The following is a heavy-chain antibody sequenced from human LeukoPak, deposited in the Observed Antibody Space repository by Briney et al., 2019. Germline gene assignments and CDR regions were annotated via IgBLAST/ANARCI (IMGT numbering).Heavy chain of an antibody. Sequence: PSQTLSLTCTVSGGSISSGGYYWSWIRQHPGKGLEWIGYIYYSGSTYYNPSLKSRVTISVDTSKNQFSLKLSSVTAADTAVYYCARVLQGDSSGYLGDYGMDVWGQGTTVTVSS. CDR2: IYYSGST. V-gene: IGHV4-31*03. CDR1: GGSISSGGYY. D-gene: IGHD3-22*01. CDR3: ARVLQGDSSGYLGDYGMDV. J-gene: IGHJ6*02.